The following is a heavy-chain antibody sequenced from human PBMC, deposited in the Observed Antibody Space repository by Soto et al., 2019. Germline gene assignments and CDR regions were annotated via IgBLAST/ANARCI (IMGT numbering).Heavy chain of an antibody. V-gene: IGHV3-21*02. D-gene: IGHD2-15*01. CDR2: ISSRTTYI. CDR3: AGRATIIVDGFDI. CDR1: GFTFPRYS. Sequence: EVQLVESGGGLVKPGGSLRLSCAASGFTFPRYSMNWVRQAPGKGLEWVSSISSRTTYIFYADSVRGRFTISRDDAKNSVYLQMDGLRADDAAVYYCAGRATIIVDGFDIWGRGTMVTVSS. J-gene: IGHJ3*02.